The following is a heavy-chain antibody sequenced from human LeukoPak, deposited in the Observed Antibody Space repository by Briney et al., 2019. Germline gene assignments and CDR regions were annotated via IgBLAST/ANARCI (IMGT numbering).Heavy chain of an antibody. Sequence: GGSLRLSCAASGFTFSNYWMGWVRQTPGKGLEWVANIKPDGSEKYYVDSVKGRFTISRDNAKNSLNLQMSSLRAEDTAVYYCARDPTTSQGSDAFDIWGQGTTVTVSS. CDR2: IKPDGSEK. CDR1: GFTFSNYW. J-gene: IGHJ3*02. CDR3: ARDPTTSQGSDAFDI. D-gene: IGHD1-1*01. V-gene: IGHV3-7*01.